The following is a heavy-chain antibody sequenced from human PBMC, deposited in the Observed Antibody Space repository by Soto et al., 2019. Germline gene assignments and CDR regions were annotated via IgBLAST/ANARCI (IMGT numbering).Heavy chain of an antibody. Sequence: QVQLVESGGGVVQPGRSLRLSCAASGFTFSSYAMHWVRQAPGKGPEWVAVMSYDGSNKYYADSVKGRFTISRDNSKNTLYLQMNSLRAEDTAVYYCARERSGGVVVVAAYFDYWGQGPLVTVSS. V-gene: IGHV3-30-3*01. CDR3: ARERSGGVVVVAAYFDY. CDR2: MSYDGSNK. CDR1: GFTFSSYA. J-gene: IGHJ4*02. D-gene: IGHD2-15*01.